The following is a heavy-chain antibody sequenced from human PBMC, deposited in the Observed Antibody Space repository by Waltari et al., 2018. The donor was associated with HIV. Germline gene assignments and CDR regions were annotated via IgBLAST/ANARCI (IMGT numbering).Heavy chain of an antibody. CDR1: GGSFSGYY. V-gene: IGHV4-34*01. Sequence: QVQLQQWGAGLLKPSEPLSLTCAVYGGSFSGYYWSWIRQPPGKGLEWIGEINHSGSTNYNPSLKSRVTISVDTSKNQFSLKLSSVTAADTAVYYCARVAHMAKRLYYFDYWGQGTLVTVSS. CDR2: INHSGST. D-gene: IGHD1-1*01. CDR3: ARVAHMAKRLYYFDY. J-gene: IGHJ4*02.